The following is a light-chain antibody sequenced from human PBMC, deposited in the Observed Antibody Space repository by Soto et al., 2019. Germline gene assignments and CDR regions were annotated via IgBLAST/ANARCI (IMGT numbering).Light chain of an antibody. CDR1: QSVLYSSNNKNY. CDR2: WAS. J-gene: IGKJ1*01. CDR3: QQYYTTPWT. V-gene: IGKV4-1*01. Sequence: DIVMTQSPDSLAVSLGERATINCKSSQSVLYSSNNKNYLAWYQQKPGQPPKLLIYWASTRESGVPDRFSGSGSATDFTPTISSLQAEDVAVYYCQQYYTTPWTFGQGTKVEIK.